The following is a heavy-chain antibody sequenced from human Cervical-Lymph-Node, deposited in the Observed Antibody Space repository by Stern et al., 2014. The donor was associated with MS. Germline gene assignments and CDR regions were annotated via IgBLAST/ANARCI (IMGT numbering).Heavy chain of an antibody. CDR1: GFSVATAGVG. J-gene: IGHJ4*02. D-gene: IGHD2-15*01. CDR3: AHSRVKYCRGGTCYSSLFDY. V-gene: IGHV2-5*02. CDR2: LYLDEDK. Sequence: QITLKESGPTLVKPTQTVTLTCTLSGFSVATAGVGVGWIRQPPGKALEWLALLYLDEDKLYSPSLKNRLTIIKDTSKNQVVLTMTNVDPVDTATYYCAHSRVKYCRGGTCYSSLFDYWSQGTLVTVSS.